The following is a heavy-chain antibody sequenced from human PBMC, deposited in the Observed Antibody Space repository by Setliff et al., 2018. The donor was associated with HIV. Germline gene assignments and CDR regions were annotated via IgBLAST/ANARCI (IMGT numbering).Heavy chain of an antibody. CDR2: INHSGST. Sequence: PSETLSLTCAVSTYFSSSGYYWAWIRQSPGKGLEWIGEINHSGSTAYNPSLKSRVTISVDTSKNQFSLKLNSVTAADTAVYYCGRVAGYCAPSRCYGYNAFDIWGPGAMVTVSS. CDR3: GRVAGYCAPSRCYGYNAFDI. CDR1: TYFSSSGYY. D-gene: IGHD2-15*01. J-gene: IGHJ3*02. V-gene: IGHV4-38-2*01.